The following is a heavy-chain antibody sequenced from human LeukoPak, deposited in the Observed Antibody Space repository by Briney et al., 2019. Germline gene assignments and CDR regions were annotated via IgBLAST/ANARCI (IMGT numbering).Heavy chain of an antibody. CDR3: ARTYSGYDPRQSHYQYYMDV. J-gene: IGHJ6*03. CDR2: IYYSGST. D-gene: IGHD5-12*01. CDR1: GGSISSRSYY. V-gene: IGHV4-39*01. Sequence: SETLSLTCTVSGGSISSRSYYWGWIRQPPGKGLEWIWGIYYSGSTYYKPSLKSRVTISVDTSKNQLSLKLSSVTAADTAVYHCARTYSGYDPRQSHYQYYMDVWGKGTTVTVSS.